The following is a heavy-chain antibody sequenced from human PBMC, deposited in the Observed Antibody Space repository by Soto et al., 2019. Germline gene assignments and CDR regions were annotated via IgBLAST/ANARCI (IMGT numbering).Heavy chain of an antibody. Sequence: SETLSVTYTVSGGSISSSSYYWGWLRQPPGKGLEWIGSFYYSGSTHYNPSLKSRVTIPVGTSKNHFSLKLSSVTAADTAVYFCARQVGAGSFGIFDYWGQGTLVTVS. CDR3: ARQVGAGSFGIFDY. CDR2: FYYSGST. V-gene: IGHV4-39*01. J-gene: IGHJ4*02. D-gene: IGHD3-16*01. CDR1: GGSISSSSYY.